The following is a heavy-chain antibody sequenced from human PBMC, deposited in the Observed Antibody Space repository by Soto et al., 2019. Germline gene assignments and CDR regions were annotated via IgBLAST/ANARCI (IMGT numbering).Heavy chain of an antibody. CDR3: AGYSTTHYDTIY. Sequence: SETLSLTCTVSGGSISSSDYYWAWIRQPPGKGLEWIGSIYYTGSTYYNPSLKSRVTISVDTSENQFSLRLDSVTAADTAVYYCAGYSTTHYDTIYWGQGTLVTVSS. D-gene: IGHD3-22*01. CDR1: GGSISSSDYY. J-gene: IGHJ4*02. V-gene: IGHV4-39*01. CDR2: IYYTGST.